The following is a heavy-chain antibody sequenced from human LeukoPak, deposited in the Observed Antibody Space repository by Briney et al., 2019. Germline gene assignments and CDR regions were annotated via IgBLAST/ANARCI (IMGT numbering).Heavy chain of an antibody. Sequence: SETLSLTCTVSGGSISSFYWNWIRQPPGKGLEWVGYVFYSGNTNYNPSLGSRVTISEDTSKNQFSLNLNSLTAADTAVYYCARGLPGRDAFDVWGQGTVSPSLQ. CDR3: ARGLPGRDAFDV. D-gene: IGHD3-16*01. V-gene: IGHV4-59*13. J-gene: IGHJ3*01. CDR2: VFYSGNT. CDR1: GGSISSFY.